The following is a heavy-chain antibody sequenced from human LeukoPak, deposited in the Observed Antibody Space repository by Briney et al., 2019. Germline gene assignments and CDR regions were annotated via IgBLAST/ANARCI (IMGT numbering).Heavy chain of an antibody. CDR2: INTGNGNT. D-gene: IGHD4-17*01. V-gene: IGHV1-3*04. CDR1: GYTFTRYA. Sequence: ASVKVSCKASGYTFTRYAMHWVRQAPGQRLEWMGWINTGNGNTQYSQKFQGRVTFTRDTSANTAYMELSSLRSEDTAVYYCASVDYGDYWGRGTLVTVSS. J-gene: IGHJ4*02. CDR3: ASVDYGDY.